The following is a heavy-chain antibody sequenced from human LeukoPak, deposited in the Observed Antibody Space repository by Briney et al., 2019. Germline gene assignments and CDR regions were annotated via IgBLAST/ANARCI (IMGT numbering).Heavy chain of an antibody. Sequence: SEALSLTCTVSGGSISSYYWSWIRQPPGKGLEWIGYIYYSGSTNYNPSLKSRVTISVDTSKNQFSLKLSSVTAADTAVYYCARDGGYCSGGSCYVGYYYYYMDVWGKGTTVTVSS. CDR3: ARDGGYCSGGSCYVGYYYYYMDV. J-gene: IGHJ6*03. D-gene: IGHD2-15*01. CDR2: IYYSGST. V-gene: IGHV4-59*01. CDR1: GGSISSYY.